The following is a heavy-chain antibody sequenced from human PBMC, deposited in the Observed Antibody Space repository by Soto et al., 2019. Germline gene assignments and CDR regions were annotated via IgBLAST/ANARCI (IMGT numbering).Heavy chain of an antibody. J-gene: IGHJ6*03. CDR2: IYYNETT. CDR3: ARLSSYYYYYMDV. V-gene: IGHV4-59*08. Sequence: SETLSLTCTVSGGSIGSFSWNWIRQPPGKGLEWIGHIYYNETTNYNPSLKSRLTISVDTSENQFSLKLRSVTAADTAVYYCARLSSYYYYYMDVWGQGTTVTVSS. CDR1: GGSIGSFS.